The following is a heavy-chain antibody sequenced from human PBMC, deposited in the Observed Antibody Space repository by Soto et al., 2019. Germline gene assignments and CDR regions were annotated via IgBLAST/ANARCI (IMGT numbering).Heavy chain of an antibody. D-gene: IGHD2-15*01. CDR2: IYPGDSDT. V-gene: IGHV5-51*01. CDR1: GYSFTSYW. Sequence: PGESLKISCKGSGYSFTSYWIGWVRQMPGKGLEWMGIIYPGDSDTRYSPSFQGQVTISADKSISTAYLQWSSLKASDTALYYCARALSDYYAWSSCFDYWGQGTLVTVSS. J-gene: IGHJ4*02. CDR3: ARALSDYYAWSSCFDY.